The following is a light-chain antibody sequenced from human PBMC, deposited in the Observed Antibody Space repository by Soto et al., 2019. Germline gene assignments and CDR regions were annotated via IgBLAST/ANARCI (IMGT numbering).Light chain of an antibody. CDR2: GAS. J-gene: IGKJ3*01. Sequence: EMAMTQSPATLSVSPGERATLSCRASQSVSKNLAWYQQRPGQAPRLLVYGASTRATGVPARFSGSGSGTEFTLTISSLQSEDFAVYYCQQYNKWPLFTFGPGTRVDMK. CDR1: QSVSKN. V-gene: IGKV3-15*01. CDR3: QQYNKWPLFT.